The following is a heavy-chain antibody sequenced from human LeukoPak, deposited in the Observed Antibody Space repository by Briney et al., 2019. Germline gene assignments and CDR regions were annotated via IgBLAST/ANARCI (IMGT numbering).Heavy chain of an antibody. D-gene: IGHD6-6*01. CDR3: ARGPSIAARYDAFDI. Sequence: QPGRSLRLSCAASGFTFSNYAIHWVRQAPGEGLEWVAVISYDGSNKYYADSVKGRFTISRDNAKNSLYLQVISLRAEDTAVYYCARGPSIAARYDAFDIWGQGTMVTVSS. V-gene: IGHV3-30-3*01. CDR2: ISYDGSNK. CDR1: GFTFSNYA. J-gene: IGHJ3*02.